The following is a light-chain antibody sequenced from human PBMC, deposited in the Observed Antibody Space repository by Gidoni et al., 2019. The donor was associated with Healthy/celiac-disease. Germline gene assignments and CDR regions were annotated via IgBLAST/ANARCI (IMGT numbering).Light chain of an antibody. V-gene: IGKV1-9*01. CDR1: QGISNY. CDR2: AAS. CDR3: QQLNDYSRPT. J-gene: IGKJ4*01. Sequence: DIQLTQSPSFLSASVGDRVTITCRASQGISNYLAWYQQKPGKAPKLLIYAASTLQNGVSSRFSGSGSGTEFTLTISSLQPGDFATYYCQQLNDYSRPTFXGXTKVEIK.